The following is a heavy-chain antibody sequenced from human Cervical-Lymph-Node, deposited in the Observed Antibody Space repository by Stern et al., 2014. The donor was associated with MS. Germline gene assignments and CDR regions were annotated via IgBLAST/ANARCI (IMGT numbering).Heavy chain of an antibody. CDR2: IHHSGSA. CDR1: SGAITIGGYY. J-gene: IGHJ4*02. D-gene: IGHD5-24*01. Sequence: MQLVESGPGLVKPSQTLSLTCTVSSGAITIGGYYWSWIRQHPGKGLEWIGYIHHSGSAHYNPSLKSRVALSVDTSKNQFSLRMNSVTAADTAVYYCARGDAYSPCAYWGEGALVIVSS. V-gene: IGHV4-31*03. CDR3: ARGDAYSPCAY.